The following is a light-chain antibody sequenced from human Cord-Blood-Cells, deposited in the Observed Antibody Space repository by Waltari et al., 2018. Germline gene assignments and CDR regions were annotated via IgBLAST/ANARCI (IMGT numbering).Light chain of an antibody. V-gene: IGKV1-9*01. CDR2: AAS. Sequence: IQFTQSPSPLSASVGDRVTITCRASQGISSYLAWYQQKPGKAPKLLIYAASTLQSGVPSRFSGSGSGTDFTLTISSLQPEDFATYYCQQLTLFGQGTKLEIK. CDR3: QQLTL. CDR1: QGISSY. J-gene: IGKJ2*01.